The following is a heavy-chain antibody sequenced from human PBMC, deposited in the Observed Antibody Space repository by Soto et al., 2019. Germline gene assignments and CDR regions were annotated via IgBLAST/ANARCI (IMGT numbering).Heavy chain of an antibody. V-gene: IGHV3-30*18. CDR3: AKGITGTTNY. Sequence: GGSLRLSCAASGFTFSSYGMHWVRQAPGKGLEWVAVISYDGSNKYYADSVKGRFTISRDNSRNTLYLQMNSLRAEDTAVYYCAKGITGTTNYWGQGTLVTVSS. CDR1: GFTFSSYG. D-gene: IGHD1-7*01. CDR2: ISYDGSNK. J-gene: IGHJ4*02.